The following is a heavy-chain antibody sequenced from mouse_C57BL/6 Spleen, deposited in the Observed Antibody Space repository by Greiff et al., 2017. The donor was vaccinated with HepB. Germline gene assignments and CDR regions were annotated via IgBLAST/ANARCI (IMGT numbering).Heavy chain of an antibody. J-gene: IGHJ2*01. CDR2: ISSGSSTI. CDR3: AKNYDGYYRYYFDY. CDR1: GFTFSDYG. V-gene: IGHV5-17*01. D-gene: IGHD2-3*01. Sequence: EVKLQESGGGLVKPGGSLKLSCAASGFTFSDYGMHWVRQAPEKGLEWVAYISSGSSTIYYADTVKGRFTISRDNAKNTLFLQMTSLRSEDTAMYYCAKNYDGYYRYYFDYWGQGTTLTVSS.